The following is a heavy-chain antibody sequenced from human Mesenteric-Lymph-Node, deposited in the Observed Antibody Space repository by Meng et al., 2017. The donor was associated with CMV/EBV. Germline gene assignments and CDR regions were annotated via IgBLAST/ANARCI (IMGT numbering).Heavy chain of an antibody. Sequence: GSLRLSCTVSGGSIRSSSYYWGWIRQPPGKGLEWIGSIYYPGSTYSNPSLKSRVTISVDTSKNQFSLKLSSVTAADTAVYYCARELYRYYFDLWGQGTLVTVSS. CDR1: GGSIRSSSYY. J-gene: IGHJ4*02. D-gene: IGHD3-16*02. CDR3: ARELYRYYFDL. CDR2: IYYPGST. V-gene: IGHV4-39*07.